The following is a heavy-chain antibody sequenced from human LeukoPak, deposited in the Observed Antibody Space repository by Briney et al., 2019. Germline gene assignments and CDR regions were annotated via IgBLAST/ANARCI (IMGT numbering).Heavy chain of an antibody. CDR1: GFTFSSYA. V-gene: IGHV3-30-3*01. CDR3: ARDKSAGVRGVIYHFDY. J-gene: IGHJ4*02. Sequence: PGGSLRLSCAASGFTFSSYAMHWVRQAPGKGLEWVAVISYDGSNKYYADSVKGRFTISRDNSKNTLYLQMNSLRAEDTAVYYCARDKSAGVRGVIYHFDYWGQGTLVTVFS. D-gene: IGHD3-10*01. CDR2: ISYDGSNK.